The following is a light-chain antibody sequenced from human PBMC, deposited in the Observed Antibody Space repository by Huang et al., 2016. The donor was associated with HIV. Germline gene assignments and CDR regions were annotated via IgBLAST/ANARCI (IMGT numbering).Light chain of an antibody. J-gene: IGKJ1*01. Sequence: DIQMTQSPSSLSASVGDRVTITCRASQGISNSVAWYQQRPGKAPKLLLYATSRLETVAPSRFSGSRSGTEYTLTISSLQPEDFATYYCQQYYNNPPWTFGQGTKVEIK. CDR1: QGISNS. V-gene: IGKV1-NL1*01. CDR2: ATS. CDR3: QQYYNNPPWT.